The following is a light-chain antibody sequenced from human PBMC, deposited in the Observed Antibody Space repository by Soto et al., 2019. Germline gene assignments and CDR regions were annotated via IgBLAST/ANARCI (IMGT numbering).Light chain of an antibody. CDR3: QQYDNWPSVT. V-gene: IGKV3-15*01. CDR2: GTS. CDR1: QSVGRS. Sequence: IVMTQSPGTLSVSPGERATLSCRASQSVGRSLAWYQQKPGQAPRLLIYGTSARATGIPATFSGSGSGTEFTLTISSLQSEDFAIYYCQQYDNWPSVTVGGGTKVDIK. J-gene: IGKJ4*01.